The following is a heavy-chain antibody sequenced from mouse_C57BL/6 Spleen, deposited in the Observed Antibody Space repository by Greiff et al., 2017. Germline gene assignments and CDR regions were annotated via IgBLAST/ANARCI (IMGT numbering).Heavy chain of an antibody. CDR1: GFTFSSYA. V-gene: IGHV5-4*01. J-gene: IGHJ4*01. D-gene: IGHD3-2*02. CDR3: ASQLRLHFIDY. Sequence: EVQRVESGGGLVKPGGSLKLSCAASGFTFSSYAMSWVRQTPEKRLEWVATISDGGSYTYYPDNVKGRFTISRDNAKNNLYLQMSHLKSEDTAMYYCASQLRLHFIDYWGQGTSVTVSA. CDR2: ISDGGSYT.